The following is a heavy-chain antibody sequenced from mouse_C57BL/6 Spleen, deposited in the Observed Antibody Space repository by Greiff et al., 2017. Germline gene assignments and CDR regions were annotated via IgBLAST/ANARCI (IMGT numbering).Heavy chain of an antibody. Sequence: QVQLQQSGPELVKPGASVKLSCKASGYTFTCYDINWVKQRPGQGLEWIGWIYPRDGSTKYNEKFQGKATLTVETSSSTAYMEVHSLTSEDSAVYFCARADYYGSRASHWYFDVWGTGATVTVSS. D-gene: IGHD1-1*01. V-gene: IGHV1-85*01. CDR3: ARADYYGSRASHWYFDV. CDR1: GYTFTCYD. J-gene: IGHJ1*03. CDR2: IYPRDGST.